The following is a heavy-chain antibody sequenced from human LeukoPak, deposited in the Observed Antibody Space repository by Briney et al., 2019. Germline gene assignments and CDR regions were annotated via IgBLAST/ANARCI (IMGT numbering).Heavy chain of an antibody. CDR1: GFTVSSNY. V-gene: IGHV3-53*01. Sequence: GGSLRLSCVASGFTVSSNYMNWVRQAPGTGMVWVSVIYSGGTTYYADSVKGRFTISRNNSKNTLYLQINSLRAEDTAVYYCARDGKRTSDAFDIWGQGTMVTVSS. CDR2: IYSGGTT. D-gene: IGHD1-26*01. J-gene: IGHJ3*02. CDR3: ARDGKRTSDAFDI.